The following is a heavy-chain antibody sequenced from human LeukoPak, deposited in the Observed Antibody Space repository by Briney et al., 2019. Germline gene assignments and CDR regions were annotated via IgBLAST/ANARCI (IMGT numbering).Heavy chain of an antibody. CDR2: IDANAKTT. Sequence: GGSLRLSCAASGFTFSNYWLHWVRQAPGKGLVWVSRIDANAKTTSYADSVKGRFTISTDNAKKTLYLQMNSLRVEDTAVYYCARRLWFGELNLWGRGTLVTVSS. CDR3: ARRLWFGELNL. V-gene: IGHV3-74*01. D-gene: IGHD3-10*01. J-gene: IGHJ2*01. CDR1: GFTFSNYW.